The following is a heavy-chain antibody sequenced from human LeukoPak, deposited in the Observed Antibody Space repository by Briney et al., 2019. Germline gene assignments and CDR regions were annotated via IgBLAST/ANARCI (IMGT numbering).Heavy chain of an antibody. CDR3: ARHFYLDV. V-gene: IGHV3-53*01. J-gene: IGHJ4*02. D-gene: IGHD3-3*02. CDR2: IYSGGTT. Sequence: GGSLRLSCAASGFTVSSNFMSWVRQAPGKGLEWVSVIYSGGTTYYADSVKGRFTISRDTSKNTLYLQMNSLRVEDTAVYYCARHFYLDVWGQGTLVTVSS. CDR1: GFTVSSNF.